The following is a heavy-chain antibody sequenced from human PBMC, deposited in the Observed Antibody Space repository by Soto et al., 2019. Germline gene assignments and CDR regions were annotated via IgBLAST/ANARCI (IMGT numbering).Heavy chain of an antibody. Sequence: ASETLSLTCTVSGGSISSYYWSWIRQPPRKGLEWIGYIYYSGSTNYNPSLKSRVTISVDTSKNQFSLKLSSVTAADTAVYYCARRWGYYFDYWGQGTLVTVSS. J-gene: IGHJ4*02. D-gene: IGHD1-26*01. CDR2: IYYSGST. CDR3: ARRWGYYFDY. CDR1: GGSISSYY. V-gene: IGHV4-59*01.